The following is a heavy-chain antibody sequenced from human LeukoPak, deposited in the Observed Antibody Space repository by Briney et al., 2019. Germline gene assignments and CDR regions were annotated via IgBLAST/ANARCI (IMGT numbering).Heavy chain of an antibody. V-gene: IGHV3-30*18. J-gene: IGHJ5*02. D-gene: IGHD2-15*01. CDR1: GCAFSYYG. Sequence: PGRSLRLSCAASGCAFSYYGMHWVRHAPGKGLEWVAVISHDGSNIHYGDSVKGRFTISRDNSKNTVYLQMNSLRAEDTAIYYCAKDPYRVVVATGNYLDPWGQGTLVTVSS. CDR2: ISHDGSNI. CDR3: AKDPYRVVVATGNYLDP.